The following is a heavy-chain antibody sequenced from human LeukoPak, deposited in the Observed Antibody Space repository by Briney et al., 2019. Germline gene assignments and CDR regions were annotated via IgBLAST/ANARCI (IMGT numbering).Heavy chain of an antibody. CDR2: MNPNSGNT. CDR1: GYTFTSYD. Sequence: GASVKVSCKASGYTFTSYDINWVRQATGQGLEWMGWMNPNSGNTGYAQKFQGRVTMTRNTSISTAYMELSSLRSEDTAVYYCARGLSWTTGYYYYYGMDVWGQGTTVTVSS. V-gene: IGHV1-8*01. D-gene: IGHD1-1*01. CDR3: ARGLSWTTGYYYYYGMDV. J-gene: IGHJ6*02.